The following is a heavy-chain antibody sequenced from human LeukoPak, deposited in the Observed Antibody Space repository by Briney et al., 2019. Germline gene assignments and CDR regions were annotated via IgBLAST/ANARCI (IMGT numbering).Heavy chain of an antibody. CDR2: INPNSGGT. D-gene: IGHD6-13*01. CDR3: ARDGPFYSSSGNDY. CDR1: VYTFTGYY. V-gene: IGHV1-2*02. J-gene: IGHJ4*02. Sequence: ASVKVSCKASVYTFTGYYMHWVRQAPGQGLEWMGWINPNSGGTNYAQKFQGRVTMTRDTSISTAYMELSRLRSDDTAVYYCARDGPFYSSSGNDYWGQGTLVTVSS.